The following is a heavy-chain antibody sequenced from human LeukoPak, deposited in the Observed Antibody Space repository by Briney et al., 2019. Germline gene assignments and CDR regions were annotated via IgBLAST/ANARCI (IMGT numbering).Heavy chain of an antibody. CDR2: ISTYNGNT. J-gene: IGHJ4*02. D-gene: IGHD1-26*01. CDR1: GGTFSSYA. CDR3: ARDSGSYLLGYYFDY. Sequence: ASVKVSCKASGGTFSSYAISWVRQAPGQGLEWMGWISTYNGNTNYAQKLQGRVTMTTDTSTSTAYMELRSLRSDDTAVYYCARDSGSYLLGYYFDYWGQGTLVTVSS. V-gene: IGHV1-18*01.